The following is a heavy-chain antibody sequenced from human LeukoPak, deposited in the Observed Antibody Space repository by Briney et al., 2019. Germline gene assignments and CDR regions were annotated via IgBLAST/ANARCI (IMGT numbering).Heavy chain of an antibody. CDR1: GFTFSSYV. CDR3: ARDRYDILTGYVYGYFDL. CDR2: ISYDGSNE. J-gene: IGHJ2*01. V-gene: IGHV3-30*04. Sequence: SGGSLRLPCAASGFTFSSYVMHWVRQAPGKGLEWVAIISYDGSNEYYADSVKGRFTISRDNSKNTLYLQMNSLRAEDTAVYYCARDRYDILTGYVYGYFDLWGRGTLVTVSS. D-gene: IGHD3-9*01.